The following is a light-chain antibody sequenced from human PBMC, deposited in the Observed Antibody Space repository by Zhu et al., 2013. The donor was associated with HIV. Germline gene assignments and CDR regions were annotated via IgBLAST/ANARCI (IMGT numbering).Light chain of an antibody. CDR3: QQYGSSPFT. V-gene: IGKV3-20*01. CDR2: GAS. Sequence: ENVLTQSPGTLSLSPGERVTLSCRASQSVSSSYLAWYQQKPGQAPRLLIYGASSRATGIPDRFSGSGSGTDFTLTISRLEPEDFAVYYCQQYGSSPFTFGGGTKVEIK. CDR1: QSVSSSY. J-gene: IGKJ4*01.